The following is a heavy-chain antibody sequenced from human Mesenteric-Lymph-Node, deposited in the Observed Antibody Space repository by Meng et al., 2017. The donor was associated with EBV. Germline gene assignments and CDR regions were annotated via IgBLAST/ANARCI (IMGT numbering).Heavy chain of an antibody. D-gene: IGHD1-1*01. Sequence: QVQLVQSGAEVKKPGSSVKVSCKSFGGTFSNSAFSWVRQAPGQGLELVGAIVPNVGTGRYSQKFQGRVTITADRSTNTVYIEVSSLTSEDTAVYYCAMSRAGHWNLLDNWGQGTLVTVSS. CDR3: AMSRAGHWNLLDN. V-gene: IGHV1-69*06. J-gene: IGHJ4*02. CDR2: IVPNVGTG. CDR1: GGTFSNSA.